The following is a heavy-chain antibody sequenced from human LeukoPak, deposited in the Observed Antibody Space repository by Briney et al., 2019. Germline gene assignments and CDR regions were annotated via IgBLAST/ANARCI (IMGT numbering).Heavy chain of an antibody. J-gene: IGHJ4*02. CDR1: GFTFSSYE. V-gene: IGHV3-48*03. D-gene: IGHD1-26*01. CDR3: AKGHRRWELLY. CDR2: ISSSGSTI. Sequence: GGSLRLSCAASGFTFSSYEMNWVRQAPGKGLEWVSYISSSGSTIYYADSVKGRFTISRDNAKNSLYLQMNSLRPEDTAVYYCAKGHRRWELLYWGQGTLVTVSS.